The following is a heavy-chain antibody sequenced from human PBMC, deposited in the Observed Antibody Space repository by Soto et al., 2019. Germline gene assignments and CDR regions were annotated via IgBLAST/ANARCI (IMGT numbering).Heavy chain of an antibody. V-gene: IGHV1-2*02. J-gene: IGHJ4*02. CDR3: ARGPLE. Sequence: ASVKGSWNASEYTFTGYYPHWVRQAPGQGPEWVGKIDPDSGDTDQSQKFQGRVTLTRDTAIDTAYMELTRLTLDDTAIYYCARGPLEWGQGTLVTVSS. CDR2: IDPDSGDT. CDR1: EYTFTGYY.